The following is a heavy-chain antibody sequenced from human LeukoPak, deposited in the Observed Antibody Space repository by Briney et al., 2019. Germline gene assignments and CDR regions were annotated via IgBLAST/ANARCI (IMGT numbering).Heavy chain of an antibody. D-gene: IGHD5-18*01. J-gene: IGHJ5*02. Sequence: ASVKVSCKASRYTFTSYGISWVRQAPGQGLEWMGWISAYNGNTNYAQKLQGRVTMTTDTSTSTAYMELRSLRSDDTAVYYCARVGPLYSYGPNWFDPWGQGTLVTVSS. CDR2: ISAYNGNT. CDR3: ARVGPLYSYGPNWFDP. V-gene: IGHV1-18*01. CDR1: RYTFTSYG.